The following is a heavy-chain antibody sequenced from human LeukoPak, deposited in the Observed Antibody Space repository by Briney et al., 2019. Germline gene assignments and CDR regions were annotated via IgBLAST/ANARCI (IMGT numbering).Heavy chain of an antibody. CDR1: GGTFSSYA. V-gene: IGHV1-18*01. J-gene: IGHJ5*02. CDR3: ARGPITIFGVVPFDP. D-gene: IGHD3-3*01. Sequence: ASVKVSCKASGGTFSSYAISWVRQAPGQGLEWMGWISAYNGNTNYAQKLQGRVTMTTDTSTSTAYMELRSLRSDDTAVYYCARGPITIFGVVPFDPWGQGTLVTVSS. CDR2: ISAYNGNT.